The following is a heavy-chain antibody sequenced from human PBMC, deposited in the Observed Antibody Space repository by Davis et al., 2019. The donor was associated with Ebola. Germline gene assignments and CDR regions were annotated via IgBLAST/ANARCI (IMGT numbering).Heavy chain of an antibody. V-gene: IGHV3-53*01. CDR2: LGLSADT. Sequence: GESLKISCVASGFTVSSDYMSWVRRAPGKGLEWVSTLGLSADTYYADSVKGRFIISRDNSKNTLHLQMNSLRVEDTAIYYCAKDTSSIWFDVWGQGTMVTVSS. CDR1: GFTVSSDY. CDR3: AKDTSSIWFDV. D-gene: IGHD6-13*01. J-gene: IGHJ3*01.